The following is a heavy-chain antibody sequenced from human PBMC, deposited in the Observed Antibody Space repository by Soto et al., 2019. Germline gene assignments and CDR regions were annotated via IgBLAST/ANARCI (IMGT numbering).Heavy chain of an antibody. Sequence: EVQLVESGGDVIQPGGSLRLSCAASGFTFEDYTIHWVRQAPGKALEWVSLISWDGGTTYYTHSVKGRFTISRDNSKNSLYLQMNGLRPEDTALYYCAKDGSQKDDDGNWLGSWGQGTLVTVSS. J-gene: IGHJ5*01. V-gene: IGHV3-43*01. CDR1: GFTFEDYT. CDR3: AKDGSQKDDDGNWLGS. D-gene: IGHD3-16*01. CDR2: ISWDGGTT.